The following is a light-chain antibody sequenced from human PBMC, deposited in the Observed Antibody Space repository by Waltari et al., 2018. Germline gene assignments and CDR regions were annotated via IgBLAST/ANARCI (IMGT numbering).Light chain of an antibody. Sequence: EIVMTQSPVTLSVSPGERATLPCRASQSVSHNLVWYHHKPGQAPRLLIYGASTRATGIPDRFSGSGSGTEFTLTISSLQSEDFAVYYCQQYNNWPAITFGQGTRLEIK. CDR1: QSVSHN. V-gene: IGKV3D-15*01. J-gene: IGKJ5*01. CDR2: GAS. CDR3: QQYNNWPAIT.